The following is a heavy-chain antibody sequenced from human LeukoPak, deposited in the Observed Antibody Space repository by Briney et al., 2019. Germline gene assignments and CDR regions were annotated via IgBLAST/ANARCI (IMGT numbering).Heavy chain of an antibody. J-gene: IGHJ4*02. CDR1: GGTFSSYA. CDR2: IIPIFGTA. Sequence: SVKVSCKASGGTFSSYAISWVRQAPGQGLEWMGGIIPIFGTASYAQKFQGRVTITTDESTSTAYMELSSLRSEDTAVYYCARGLIPLYYFDYWGQGTLVTVSS. V-gene: IGHV1-69*05. CDR3: ARGLIPLYYFDY. D-gene: IGHD2-8*01.